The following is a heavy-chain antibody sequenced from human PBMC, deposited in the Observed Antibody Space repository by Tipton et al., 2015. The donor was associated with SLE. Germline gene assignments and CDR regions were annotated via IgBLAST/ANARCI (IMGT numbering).Heavy chain of an antibody. CDR3: AKEGDSIFGVVTDDAFDI. J-gene: IGHJ3*02. CDR1: GFTVSSNY. D-gene: IGHD3-3*01. V-gene: IGHV3-53*05. CDR2: IYSGGST. Sequence: SLRLSCAASGFTVSSNYMSWVRQAPGKGLEWVSVIYSGGSTYYADSVKGRFTISRDNSKNTLYLQMNSLRAEDTAVYYCAKEGDSIFGVVTDDAFDIWGQGTMVTVSS.